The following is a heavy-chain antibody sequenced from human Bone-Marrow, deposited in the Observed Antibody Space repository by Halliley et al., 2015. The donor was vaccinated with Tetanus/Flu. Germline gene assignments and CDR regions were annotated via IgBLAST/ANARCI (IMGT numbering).Heavy chain of an antibody. CDR1: GFTFSSYG. V-gene: IGHV3-33*01. D-gene: IGHD3-10*01. J-gene: IGHJ6*02. CDR2: IWHDGSNE. Sequence: AASGFTFSSYGMHWVRQAPGKGLEWVAVIWHDGSNEHYADSVKGRFTISRENSKNTVYVQMNSLRAEDTAVYYCARSGHRYGSGSWGYGMDVWGQGTTVTVSS. CDR3: ARSGHRYGSGSWGYGMDV.